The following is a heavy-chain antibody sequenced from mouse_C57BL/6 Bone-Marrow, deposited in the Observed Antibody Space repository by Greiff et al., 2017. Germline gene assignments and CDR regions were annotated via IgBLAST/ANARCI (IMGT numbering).Heavy chain of an antibody. Sequence: VQLQQPGAELVMPGASVKLSCKASGYTFTSYWMHWVKQRPGQGLEWIGEIDPSDSYTNYNQKFKGKSTLTVDKSSRTAYMQLSSLTSEDSAVYYCARSRVITTVVATTYDWYFDAWGTGTTVTVSS. CDR3: ARSRVITTVVATTYDWYFDA. V-gene: IGHV1-69*01. D-gene: IGHD1-1*01. CDR1: GYTFTSYW. CDR2: IDPSDSYT. J-gene: IGHJ1*03.